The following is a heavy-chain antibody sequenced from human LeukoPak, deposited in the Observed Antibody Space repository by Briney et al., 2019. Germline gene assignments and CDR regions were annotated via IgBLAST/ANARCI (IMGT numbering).Heavy chain of an antibody. D-gene: IGHD3-22*01. CDR3: TRQSYDSSGYYYDY. CDR1: GFTFSGSA. CDR2: IRSKANSYAT. Sequence: GGSLRLSCAASGFTFSGSAMHWVRQASGKGLEWVSRIRSKANSYATAYAASVRGRCTISRDDSKNTAYLQMNSLKTEDTAVYYCTRQSYDSSGYYYDYWGQGTLVTVSS. V-gene: IGHV3-73*01. J-gene: IGHJ4*02.